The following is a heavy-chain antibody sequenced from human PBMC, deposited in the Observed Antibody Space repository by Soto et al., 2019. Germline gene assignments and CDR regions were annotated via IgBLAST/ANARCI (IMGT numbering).Heavy chain of an antibody. CDR2: IIPLFGTA. D-gene: IGHD2-15*01. J-gene: IGHJ6*01. Sequence: QVQLIQSGAEVKKPGSSVKVSCTASGGSFSNYGIDWVRQAPGQGLEWMGGIIPLFGTANYAQKFQGRVTITADESTNTAYMELTSLRSEDTAVYYCARCGYNVVVSDDFYSYGLGVW. CDR3: ARCGYNVVVSDDFYSYGLGV. V-gene: IGHV1-69*01. CDR1: GGSFSNYG.